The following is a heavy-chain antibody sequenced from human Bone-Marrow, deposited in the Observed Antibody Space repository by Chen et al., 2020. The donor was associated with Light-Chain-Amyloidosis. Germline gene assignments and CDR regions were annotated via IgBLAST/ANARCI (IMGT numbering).Heavy chain of an antibody. CDR1: GFIVDDYG. J-gene: IGHJ4*02. Sequence: VQLVESGGGVVQPGRSLRLSCAASGFIVDDYGMHWVRQAPGKGLEWVAFIWNDGSNKNYADSVKGRFTISRDNSKNTLYLQMNSLRAEDTAVYYCAREGHYYDSSGYYPGYWGQGTLVTVSS. D-gene: IGHD3-22*01. CDR2: IWNDGSNK. CDR3: AREGHYYDSSGYYPGY. V-gene: IGHV3-33*01.